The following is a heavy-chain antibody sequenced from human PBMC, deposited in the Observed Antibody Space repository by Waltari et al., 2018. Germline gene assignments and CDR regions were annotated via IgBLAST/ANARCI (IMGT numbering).Heavy chain of an antibody. D-gene: IGHD3-16*01. J-gene: IGHJ4*02. CDR1: DFTVNTHY. CDR2: MHGDGRT. CDR3: TRDRGSYSSSGYALGGMHY. V-gene: IGHV3-53*01. Sequence: EVQLVESGGGLMQPGGSLRLSCATSDFTVNTHYVNWVRQAPGKGLEWVAVMHGDGRTQYAYSGKGRFTIARDSSKNTVYLQMDSLRVGDAAVYYCTRDRGSYSSSGYALGGMHYWGQGTLVTVSS.